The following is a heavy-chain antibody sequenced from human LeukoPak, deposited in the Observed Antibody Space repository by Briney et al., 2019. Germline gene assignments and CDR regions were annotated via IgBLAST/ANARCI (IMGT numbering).Heavy chain of an antibody. CDR3: ARGNSNFDS. CDR2: MHRHDVGT. D-gene: IGHD4-23*01. J-gene: IGHJ4*02. CDR1: GFIFDDNG. V-gene: IGHV3-20*01. Sequence: GGSLRLSCVASGFIFDDNGMSWVRQVPGKGLEWVSGMHRHDVGTIYADSVRGRFTISRDSAKRSLYLHMNSLRVEDTALYHCARGNSNFDSWGQGTLVTVSS.